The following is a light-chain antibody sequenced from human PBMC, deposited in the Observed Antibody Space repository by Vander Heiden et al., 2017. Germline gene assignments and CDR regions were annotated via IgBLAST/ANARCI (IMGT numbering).Light chain of an antibody. J-gene: IGKJ4*01. Sequence: EIVLTQSPATLSVSPGERATLSCRASQSVSSNLAWYQQKPCQAPRLLIYGASTRATGIPARFSGSGSGTEFTLTISSLHSEDFAVYYCQQYNNWPLTFGAGTKVEIK. V-gene: IGKV3-15*01. CDR1: QSVSSN. CDR2: GAS. CDR3: QQYNNWPLT.